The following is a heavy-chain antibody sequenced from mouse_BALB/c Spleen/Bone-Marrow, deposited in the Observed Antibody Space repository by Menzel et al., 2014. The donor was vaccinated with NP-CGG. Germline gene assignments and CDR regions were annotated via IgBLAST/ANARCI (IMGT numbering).Heavy chain of an antibody. Sequence: EVKVVDSGGGLVQPGGSLRLSCATSGFTIIDNYMTWVRQPPGKALEWLGFIRNKANGYTTEYSASVKGRFTISRDNSQSILYLQMNTLRAEDSATYYCARDSDWFAYWGQGTLVTVSA. J-gene: IGHJ3*01. V-gene: IGHV7-3*02. CDR3: ARDSDWFAY. CDR2: IRNKANGYTT. CDR1: GFTIIDNY.